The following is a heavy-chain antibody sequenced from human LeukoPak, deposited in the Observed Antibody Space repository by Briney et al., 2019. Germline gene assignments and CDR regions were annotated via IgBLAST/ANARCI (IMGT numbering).Heavy chain of an antibody. J-gene: IGHJ4*02. CDR2: INHSGST. CDR1: GGSFSGYY. V-gene: IGHV4-34*01. D-gene: IGHD3-16*01. Sequence: SETLSLTCAVYGGSFSGYYWSWIRQPPGKGLEWIGEINHSGSTNYNPSLKSRVTISVDTSKNQFSLKLSSVTAADTAVYYCARDGGLWPYWGQGTLVTVSS. CDR3: ARDGGLWPY.